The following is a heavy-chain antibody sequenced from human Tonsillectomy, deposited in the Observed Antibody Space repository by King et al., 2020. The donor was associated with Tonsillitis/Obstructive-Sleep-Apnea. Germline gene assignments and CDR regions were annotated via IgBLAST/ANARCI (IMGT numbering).Heavy chain of an antibody. V-gene: IGHV1-18*01. CDR3: ARDQTRDDLWSGREEGNWFDP. Sequence: VQLVESGAEVKKPGASVRVSCKASGYTFTKYGISWVRQAPGQGLEWLGWISPYNGNTNYAQKFQDRVFLTTDTSTSTAYMELRSLRSDDTAVYYCARDQTRDDLWSGREEGNWFDPWGQGTLVTVSS. J-gene: IGHJ5*02. CDR1: GYTFTKYG. D-gene: IGHD3-3*01. CDR2: ISPYNGNT.